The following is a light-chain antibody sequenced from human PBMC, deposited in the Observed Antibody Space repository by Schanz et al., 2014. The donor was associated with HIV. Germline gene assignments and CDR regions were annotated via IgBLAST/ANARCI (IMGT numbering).Light chain of an antibody. J-gene: IGKJ4*01. CDR3: QQANSFPPT. V-gene: IGKV1-12*01. Sequence: DIQMTQSPSSVSTSVGDRVTITCRASQGIGSWLAWYQQKPGKAPKLLIYAASSLQSGVPSRFSGSGSGTDFTLIINSLQPEDFATYFCQQANSFPPTFGGXTKVEIK. CDR1: QGIGSW. CDR2: AAS.